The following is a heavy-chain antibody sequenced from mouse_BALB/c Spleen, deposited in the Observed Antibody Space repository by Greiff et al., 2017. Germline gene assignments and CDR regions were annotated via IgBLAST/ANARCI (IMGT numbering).Heavy chain of an antibody. CDR3: TRDYGSSYRFAY. CDR2: IRLKSDNYAT. V-gene: IGHV6-6*02. CDR1: GFTFSSYW. Sequence: EVQLVESGGGLVQPGGSMKLSCVASGFTFSSYWMSWVRQSPEKGLEWVAEIRLKSDNYATHYAESVKGKFTISRDDSKSRLYLQMNSLRAEDTGIYYCTRDYGSSYRFAYWGQGTLVTVSA. D-gene: IGHD1-1*01. J-gene: IGHJ3*01.